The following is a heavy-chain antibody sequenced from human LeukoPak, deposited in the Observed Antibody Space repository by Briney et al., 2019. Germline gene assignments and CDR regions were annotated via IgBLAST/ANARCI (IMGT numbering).Heavy chain of an antibody. CDR3: ARHPTYAGWFDP. V-gene: IGHV4-4*09. J-gene: IGHJ5*02. CDR1: GGSISSYY. CDR2: IYTSGST. Sequence: SETLSLTCTVSGGSISSYYWSWIRQPPGKGLEWIGYIYTSGSTNYNPSLKSRVTISVDTSKNQFSLKLSSVTAADTAVYYRARHPTYAGWFDPWGQGTLVTVSS. D-gene: IGHD4-17*01.